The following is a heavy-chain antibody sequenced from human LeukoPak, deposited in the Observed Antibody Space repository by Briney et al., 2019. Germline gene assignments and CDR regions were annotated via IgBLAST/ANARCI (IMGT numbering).Heavy chain of an antibody. V-gene: IGHV4-4*07. CDR3: ARAIRYFDWLSTGGYYFDY. CDR1: GGSISSYY. D-gene: IGHD3-9*01. Sequence: SETLSLTCTVSGGSISSYYWSWIRQPAGKRLEWLGRIYTSGSTNYNPSLKSRVTMSVDTSKNHFSLKLTSVTAADTAVYYCARAIRYFDWLSTGGYYFDYWGQGTLVTVSS. J-gene: IGHJ4*02. CDR2: IYTSGST.